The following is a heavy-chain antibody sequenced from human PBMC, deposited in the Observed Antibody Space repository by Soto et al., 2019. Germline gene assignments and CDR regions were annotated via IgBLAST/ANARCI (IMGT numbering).Heavy chain of an antibody. Sequence: SETLSLTCTIIGASVCITSRYWAWIRQPPGKGLEWLGSIYYTGNTYYNPSLKSRVTISVDTSKNQFSLKLSSVTAADTAVFYCARQVGSGSYYVDYWGQGTLVTVS. CDR2: IYYTGNT. D-gene: IGHD3-10*01. J-gene: IGHJ4*02. V-gene: IGHV4-39*01. CDR3: ARQVGSGSYYVDY. CDR1: GASVCITSRY.